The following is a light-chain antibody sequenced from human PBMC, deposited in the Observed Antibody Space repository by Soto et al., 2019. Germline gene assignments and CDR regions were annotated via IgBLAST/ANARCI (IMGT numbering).Light chain of an antibody. CDR3: SVWDDSLKGWV. J-gene: IGLJ3*02. Sequence: QSVLTQPPSASGTPGQRVTISCSGSNSNIGSHTVNWYQHLPGTAPKLLMHNNNQRPSGVPDRFSGSKSGTSASLAISWLRSEDEADYYCSVWDDSLKGWVFAGGTKLTVL. CDR1: NSNIGSHT. V-gene: IGLV1-44*01. CDR2: NNN.